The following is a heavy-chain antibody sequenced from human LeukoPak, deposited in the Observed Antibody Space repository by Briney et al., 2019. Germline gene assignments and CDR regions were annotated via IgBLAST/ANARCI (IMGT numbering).Heavy chain of an antibody. CDR2: ISYDGSNK. J-gene: IGHJ4*02. Sequence: GGSLRLSCAAPGFTFSSYGMHWVRQAPGKGLEWVAVISYDGSNKYYADSVKGRFTISRDNSKNTLYLQMNSLRAEDTAVYYCAKDLRDIVATITYPEFDYWGQGTLVTVSS. V-gene: IGHV3-30*18. CDR1: GFTFSSYG. CDR3: AKDLRDIVATITYPEFDY. D-gene: IGHD5-12*01.